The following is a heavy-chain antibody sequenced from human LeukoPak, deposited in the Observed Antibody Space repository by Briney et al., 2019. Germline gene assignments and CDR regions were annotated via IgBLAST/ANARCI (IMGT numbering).Heavy chain of an antibody. J-gene: IGHJ3*02. CDR1: GFTFSSYS. V-gene: IGHV3-48*01. CDR3: ARDSGYDAFDI. CDR2: ISSGSSTI. D-gene: IGHD3-22*01. Sequence: GGSLRLSCAPSGFTFSSYSMNWVRQAPGKGLEWVSFISSGSSTIYYADSVKGRFTISRDNAKNSLYLQMNSLRAEDTAVYYCARDSGYDAFDIWGQGTMVTVSS.